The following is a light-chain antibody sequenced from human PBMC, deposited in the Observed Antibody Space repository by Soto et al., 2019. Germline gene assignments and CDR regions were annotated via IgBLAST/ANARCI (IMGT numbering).Light chain of an antibody. J-gene: IGKJ1*01. CDR2: RAS. CDR1: QSISSW. Sequence: DIQMTQSPSTLPASVGDRVTITCRASQSISSWLAWYQQKPGKAPKLLIYRASSLESGVPSRFSGSGSGTEFTLTISSLKPDDFATYSCQQYDTYKMFGQGTKVDIK. CDR3: QQYDTYKM. V-gene: IGKV1-5*03.